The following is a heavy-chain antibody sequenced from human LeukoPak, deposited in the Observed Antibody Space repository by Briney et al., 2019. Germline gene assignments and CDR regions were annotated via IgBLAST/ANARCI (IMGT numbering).Heavy chain of an antibody. CDR2: INPNSGDT. CDR3: ARDEYVLTSFDP. V-gene: IGHV1-2*02. D-gene: IGHD3-16*01. Sequence: GASVTVSCKASGYTFTAYYMHWVRQAPGQGLEWMGWINPNSGDTNYAQKFQGRVTLTRDTSISTAHMELSRLRSDDTAVYYCARDEYVLTSFDPWGQGTLVTVSS. J-gene: IGHJ5*02. CDR1: GYTFTAYY.